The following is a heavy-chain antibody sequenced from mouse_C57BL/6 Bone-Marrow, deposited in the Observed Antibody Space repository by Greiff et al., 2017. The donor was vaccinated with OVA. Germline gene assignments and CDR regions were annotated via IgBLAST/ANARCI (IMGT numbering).Heavy chain of an antibody. CDR1: GYTFTSYG. V-gene: IGHV1-58*01. Sequence: EVKLVESGAELVRPGSSVKMSCKTSGYTFTSYGINWVKQRPGQGLEWIGYIYIGNGYTEYNEKFKGKATLTSDTSSSTAYMQLSSLTSEDSAIYFCATYYSKELYWYFDVWGTGTTVTVSS. D-gene: IGHD2-5*01. CDR3: ATYYSKELYWYFDV. J-gene: IGHJ1*03. CDR2: IYIGNGYT.